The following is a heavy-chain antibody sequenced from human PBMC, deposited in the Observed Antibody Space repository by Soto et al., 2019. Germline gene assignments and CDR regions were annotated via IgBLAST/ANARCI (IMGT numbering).Heavy chain of an antibody. CDR1: GFTFSSYG. Sequence: PWGSLRLSCAASGFTFSSYGMHWVRQAPGKGLEWVAVISYDGSNKYYADSVKGRFTISRDNSKNTLYLQMNSLRAEDTAVYYCAKSSSTQYKYYYYGMDVWGQGTTVTVSS. CDR2: ISYDGSNK. CDR3: AKSSSTQYKYYYYGMDV. J-gene: IGHJ6*02. V-gene: IGHV3-30*18. D-gene: IGHD2-15*01.